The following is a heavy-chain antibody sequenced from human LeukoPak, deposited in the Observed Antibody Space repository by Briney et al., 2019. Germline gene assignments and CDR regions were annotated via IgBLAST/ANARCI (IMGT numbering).Heavy chain of an antibody. CDR2: ICYSGST. Sequence: PSETLSLTCTVSGGSISSYYWSWIRQPPGKGLEWIGYICYSGSTNYNPSLKSRVTISVDTSKNQFSLKLSSVTAADTAVYYCARGRIAVAGSFDYWGQGTLVTVSS. V-gene: IGHV4-59*01. D-gene: IGHD6-19*01. J-gene: IGHJ4*02. CDR3: ARGRIAVAGSFDY. CDR1: GGSISSYY.